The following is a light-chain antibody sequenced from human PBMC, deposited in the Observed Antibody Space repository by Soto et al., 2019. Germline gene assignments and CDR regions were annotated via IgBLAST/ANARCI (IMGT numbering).Light chain of an antibody. CDR1: QSVSNSS. Sequence: EIVLTQSPGTLSLSPGERATFSCRASQSVSNSSLAWYHQKPGQAPRLLLFAASRRATGIPDTFSGSGSGTDFTLTISRLEPEDFAVYYCQVYGNSPMYTFGQGIRLEIK. J-gene: IGKJ2*01. V-gene: IGKV3-20*01. CDR2: AAS. CDR3: QVYGNSPMYT.